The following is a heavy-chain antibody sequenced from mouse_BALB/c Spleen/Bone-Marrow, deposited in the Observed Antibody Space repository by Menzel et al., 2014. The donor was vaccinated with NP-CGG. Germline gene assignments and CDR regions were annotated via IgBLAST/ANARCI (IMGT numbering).Heavy chain of an antibody. CDR2: INPSTGYT. J-gene: IGHJ4*01. CDR1: GYTFTSYW. CDR3: ARQITKVDYAMDY. V-gene: IGHV1-7*01. D-gene: IGHD1-1*01. Sequence: QVQLKQSGAELAKPGASVKMSCKASGYTFTSYWMHWVKQRPGQGLEWIGYINPSTGYTEYNQKFKDKATLTADKSSSTAYMQLSSLTSEDSAVYYCARQITKVDYAMDYWGQGTSVTVSS.